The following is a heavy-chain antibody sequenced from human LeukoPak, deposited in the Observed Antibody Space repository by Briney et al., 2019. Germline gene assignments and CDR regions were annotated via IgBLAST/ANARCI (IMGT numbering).Heavy chain of an antibody. CDR3: AKDSTYYYDRSGYYDYFDY. CDR1: GFIFSTYA. CDR2: ISASGGST. D-gene: IGHD3-22*01. J-gene: IGHJ4*02. V-gene: IGHV3-23*01. Sequence: PGGSLRLSCAASGFIFSTYAMSWVRQAPGRGLAWVSGISASGGSTYYADSVKGRFTISRDNSQNTLYLQMNSLRAEDTAVYYCAKDSTYYYDRSGYYDYFDYWGQGTLVTVSS.